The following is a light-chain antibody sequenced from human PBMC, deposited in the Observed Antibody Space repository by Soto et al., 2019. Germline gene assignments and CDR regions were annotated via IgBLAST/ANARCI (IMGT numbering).Light chain of an antibody. V-gene: IGLV2-14*01. CDR1: SSDVGGYNY. J-gene: IGLJ2*01. CDR3: SSYTSRSTLV. Sequence: QSVLTRPASVSGSPGQSITISCTGTSSDVGGYNYVSWYQQHPGKAPKLMIYDVSDRPSGVSSRFSGSKSGNTASLTISGLQAEDEADYYCSSYTSRSTLVFGGGTKVTVL. CDR2: DVS.